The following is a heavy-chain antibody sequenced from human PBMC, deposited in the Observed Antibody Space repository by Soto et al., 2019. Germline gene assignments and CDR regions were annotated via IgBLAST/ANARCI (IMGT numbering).Heavy chain of an antibody. V-gene: IGHV3-74*03. Sequence: EVQLVESGGGLVQPGGSLRLSCAASGFTFSNYWMYWVRQAPGKGLVWVSRVNNDGTDTTHADSVKSRFTISRDNAENTLYLQVNRLGAKDTAVDYCARGGLQHALDVWGQGSTVTVAS. CDR3: ARGGLQHALDV. J-gene: IGHJ6*02. CDR1: GFTFSNYW. CDR2: VNNDGTDT. D-gene: IGHD6-13*01.